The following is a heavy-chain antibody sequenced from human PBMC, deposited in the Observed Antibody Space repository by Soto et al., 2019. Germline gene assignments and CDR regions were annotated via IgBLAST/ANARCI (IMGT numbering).Heavy chain of an antibody. V-gene: IGHV3-9*01. D-gene: IGHD6-6*01. CDR3: GKDKGQYSSSPVYLFDY. CDR1: GFTFDDYA. J-gene: IGHJ4*02. CDR2: ISWNSGSI. Sequence: EVQLVESGGGLVQPGRSLRLSCAASGFTFDDYAMHWVRQAPGKGLEWVSGISWNSGSIGYADSVKGRFTISRDNAKNSLYLQMNSLRAEDTALYCCGKDKGQYSSSPVYLFDYWGQGTLVTVSS.